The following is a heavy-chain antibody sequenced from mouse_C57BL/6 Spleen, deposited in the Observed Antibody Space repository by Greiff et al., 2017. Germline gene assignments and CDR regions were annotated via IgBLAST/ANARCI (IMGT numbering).Heavy chain of an antibody. V-gene: IGHV1-82*01. CDR1: GYAFSSSW. CDR3: ARNYYGRGYAMDY. Sequence: QVQLQQSGPELVKPGASVKISCKASGYAFSSSWMNWVKQRPGKGLEWIGRIYPGDGDTNYNGKLKGKATLTADKSSSTAYMQLSSLTSEDSAVYICARNYYGRGYAMDYWGQGTSGTVSS. D-gene: IGHD1-1*01. CDR2: IYPGDGDT. J-gene: IGHJ4*01.